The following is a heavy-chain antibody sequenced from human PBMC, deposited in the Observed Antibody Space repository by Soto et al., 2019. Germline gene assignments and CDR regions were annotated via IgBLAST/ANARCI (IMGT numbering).Heavy chain of an antibody. V-gene: IGHV3-23*01. CDR2: ISGSGGST. J-gene: IGHJ4*02. Sequence: GSPGLPFEPSDFTFRTFPWSGVPRAPGRGREGASAISGSGGSTYYADSVKGRFTISRDNSKNTLYLQMNSLRAEDTAVYYCAKDRDPTYYYDSSGYSTGVFDYWGQGTLVTVSS. CDR1: DFTFRTFP. D-gene: IGHD3-22*01. CDR3: AKDRDPTYYYDSSGYSTGVFDY.